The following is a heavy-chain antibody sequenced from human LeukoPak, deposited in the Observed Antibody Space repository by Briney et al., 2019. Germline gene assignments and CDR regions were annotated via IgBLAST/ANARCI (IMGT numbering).Heavy chain of an antibody. V-gene: IGHV3-23*01. CDR3: AKRVSSSWYGGDY. CDR2: ISGSGGST. Sequence: GGSLRLSCAASGFTFSSYAMSWVRQAPGKGLEWVPAISGSGGSTYYADSVKGRFTISRDNSKNTLYLQMNSLRAEDTAVYYCAKRVSSSWYGGDYWGQGTLVTVSS. D-gene: IGHD6-13*01. CDR1: GFTFSSYA. J-gene: IGHJ4*02.